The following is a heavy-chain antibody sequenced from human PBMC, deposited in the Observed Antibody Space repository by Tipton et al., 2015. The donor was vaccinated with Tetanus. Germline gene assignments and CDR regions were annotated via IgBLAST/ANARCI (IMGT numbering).Heavy chain of an antibody. D-gene: IGHD6-19*01. J-gene: IGHJ6*02. CDR2: TYYRPKWFN. CDR1: GDSVSSNTMA. Sequence: GLVKPSQTLSLTCAISGDSVSSNTMAWNWIRQSPSRGLEWLGRTYYRPKWFNDYAVSLRGRITVNADTSRNQFSLQLNSVIPGDTAVYYCARDPGLSVDVWGQGTTVTVSS. CDR3: ARDPGLSVDV. V-gene: IGHV6-1*01.